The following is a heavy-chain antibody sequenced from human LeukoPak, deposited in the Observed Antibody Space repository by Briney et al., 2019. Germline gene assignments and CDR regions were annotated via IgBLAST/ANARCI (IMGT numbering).Heavy chain of an antibody. J-gene: IGHJ4*02. CDR2: IYPGDSNT. CDR3: ARQNGDYPRGFCDY. CDR1: GYSFANYW. Sequence: GESPKISCKGSGYSFANYWIGWVRQMPGKGLEWMGIIYPGDSNTRYSPSFQGQVTISADTSISTAYLQWSSLKASDTAMYYCARQNGDYPRGFCDYWGQGTLVTVSS. D-gene: IGHD4-17*01. V-gene: IGHV5-51*01.